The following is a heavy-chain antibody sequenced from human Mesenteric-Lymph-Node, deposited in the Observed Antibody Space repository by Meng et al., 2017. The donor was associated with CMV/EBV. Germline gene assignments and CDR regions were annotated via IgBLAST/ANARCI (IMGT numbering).Heavy chain of an antibody. Sequence: GESLKISCSASGFTFSNYEMNWVRQAPGKGLEWVSYISSGDYTKYADSVKGRFTISRDNPKNTIYLQMKSLRAEDTAVYYCARGGSGDYIPNYNDYGMDVWGQGTTVTVSS. D-gene: IGHD4-17*01. CDR3: ARGGSGDYIPNYNDYGMDV. V-gene: IGHV3-48*03. CDR2: ISSGDYT. CDR1: GFTFSNYE. J-gene: IGHJ6*02.